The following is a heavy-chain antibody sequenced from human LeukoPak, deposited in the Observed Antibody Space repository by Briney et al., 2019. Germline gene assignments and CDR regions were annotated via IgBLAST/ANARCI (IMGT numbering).Heavy chain of an antibody. D-gene: IGHD1-26*01. CDR1: GFTFSSYG. J-gene: IGHJ4*02. CDR3: AKLSGSYTGPFDY. Sequence: GRSLRLSCAASGFTFSSYGMHWVRQAPGKGPEWVAVISYDGSNKYYADSVKGRFTISRDNSKNTLYLQMNSLGAEDTAVYYCAKLSGSYTGPFDYWGQGTLVTVSS. CDR2: ISYDGSNK. V-gene: IGHV3-30*18.